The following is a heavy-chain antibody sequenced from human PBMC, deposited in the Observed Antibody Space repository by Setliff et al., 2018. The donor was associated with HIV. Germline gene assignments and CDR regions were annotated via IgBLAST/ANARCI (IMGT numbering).Heavy chain of an antibody. J-gene: IGHJ6*03. D-gene: IGHD3-10*01. CDR2: IIPIFGTA. CDR1: GYTFTAYY. V-gene: IGHV1-69*06. CDR3: ARVGYYGSGSYYGVGYYYMDV. Sequence: SVKVSCKASGYTFTAYYIHWVRQAPGQGLEWMGRIIPIFGTANYAQKFQGRVTITADKSTSTAYMELSSLRSEDTAVYYCARVGYYGSGSYYGVGYYYMDVWGKGTTVTVSS.